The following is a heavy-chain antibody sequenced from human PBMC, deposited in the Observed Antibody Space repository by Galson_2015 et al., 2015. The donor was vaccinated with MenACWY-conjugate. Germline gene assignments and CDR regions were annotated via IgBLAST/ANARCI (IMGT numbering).Heavy chain of an antibody. CDR2: ISGSGGRT. J-gene: IGHJ4*02. V-gene: IGHV3-23*01. Sequence: SLRLSCAAPGLIFSSYAMTWVRQAPGMGLEWVSSISGSGGRTCHGDYVKGRFTGYSDNHKTPLDLEMDSLRVEDTAVYYCATYSSGYSYWGQGIVVTVSS. CDR1: GLIFSSYA. D-gene: IGHD6-25*01. CDR3: ATYSSGYSY.